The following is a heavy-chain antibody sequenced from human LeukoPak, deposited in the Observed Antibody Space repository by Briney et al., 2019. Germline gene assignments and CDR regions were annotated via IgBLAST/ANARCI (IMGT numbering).Heavy chain of an antibody. CDR2: IRYDGSNK. D-gene: IGHD1-26*01. CDR1: GFTFSSYG. J-gene: IGHJ3*02. V-gene: IGHV3-30*02. Sequence: AGGSLRLSCAASGFTFSSYGMHWVRQAPGKGLEWVAFIRYDGSNKYYADSVKGRFTISRDNSKNTLYLQMNSLRAEDTAVYYCAREGAIDSGIYYAFDIWGQGTMVTVSS. CDR3: AREGAIDSGIYYAFDI.